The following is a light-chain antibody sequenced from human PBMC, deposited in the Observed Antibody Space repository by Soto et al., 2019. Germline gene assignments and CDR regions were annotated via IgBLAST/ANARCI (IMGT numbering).Light chain of an antibody. CDR1: QSFSTN. V-gene: IGKV3-11*01. CDR3: QQRFNWPLT. CDR2: DGS. J-gene: IGKJ4*01. Sequence: EIVLTQSPATLSLSPGERPTLSCRASQSFSTNLAWYQQKPGQAPRLLIYDGSKRATGIPARFSGSGSGTDFTLTISSLEPEDFAVYYCQQRFNWPLTFGGGTKVEIK.